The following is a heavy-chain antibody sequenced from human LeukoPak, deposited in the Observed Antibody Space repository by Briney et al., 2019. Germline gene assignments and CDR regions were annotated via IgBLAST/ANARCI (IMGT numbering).Heavy chain of an antibody. D-gene: IGHD3-3*01. V-gene: IGHV1-2*02. J-gene: IGHJ4*02. CDR1: GYTFTCYY. CDR3: AIYDFWSGPYQAPIDY. CDR2: INPNSGGT. Sequence: ASVKVSCKASGYTFTCYYMHWVRQAPGQGLEWMGWINPNSGGTNYAQKFQGRVTMTRDTSISTAYMELSRLRSDDTAVYYCAIYDFWSGPYQAPIDYWGQGTLVTVSS.